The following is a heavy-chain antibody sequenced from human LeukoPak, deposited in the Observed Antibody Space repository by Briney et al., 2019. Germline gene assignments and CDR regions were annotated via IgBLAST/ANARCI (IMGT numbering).Heavy chain of an antibody. CDR1: GFTFSSYS. CDR3: ARDHGGSYYD. D-gene: IGHD1-26*01. CDR2: ISSSSSTI. Sequence: GGSLRLSCAASGFTFSSYSMNWVRQAPGKGLEWVSYISSSSSTIYYADSVKGRFTISRDNAKNSLYLQMNSLRAEDTAVYYCARDHGGSYYDWGQGTLVTVSS. V-gene: IGHV3-48*04. J-gene: IGHJ4*02.